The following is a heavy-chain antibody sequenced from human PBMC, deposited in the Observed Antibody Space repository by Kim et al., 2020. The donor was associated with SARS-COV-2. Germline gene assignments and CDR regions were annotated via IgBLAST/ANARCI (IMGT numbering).Heavy chain of an antibody. CDR2: DGGTT. V-gene: IGHV3-15*01. CDR3: TTTRLDY. J-gene: IGHJ4*02. Sequence: DGGTTEYAAPVKGRFSISRDDSKNTLYLQMNSLKTGDTAVYYCTTTRLDYWGQGTLVTVSS.